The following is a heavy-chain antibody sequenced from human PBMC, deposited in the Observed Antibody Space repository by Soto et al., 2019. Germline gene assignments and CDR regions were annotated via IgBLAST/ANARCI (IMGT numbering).Heavy chain of an antibody. CDR2: IYYSGST. D-gene: IGHD3-22*01. Sequence: QVQLQESGPGLVKPSQTLSLTCTFSGGSISSGGYYWSWIRQHPGKGLEWIGYIYYSGSTYYNTSLKSRVTISVDPSKNQFALKLSSVTAADTAVYYCARDNYYDRSGYNYYYYFGMDVWGQGTTVTVSS. V-gene: IGHV4-31*03. CDR1: GGSISSGGYY. CDR3: ARDNYYDRSGYNYYYYFGMDV. J-gene: IGHJ6*02.